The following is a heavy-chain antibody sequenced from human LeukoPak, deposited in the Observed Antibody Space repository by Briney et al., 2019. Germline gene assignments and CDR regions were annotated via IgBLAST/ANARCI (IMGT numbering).Heavy chain of an antibody. J-gene: IGHJ6*02. D-gene: IGHD3-22*01. CDR2: IYYSGST. Sequence: PSETLSLTCTVSGGSISSYYWSWIRQPPGKGLEWIGYIYYSGSTNYNPSLKSRVTISVDTSKNQFSLKLSSVTAADTAVFYCARRDSGGYFQYGMDVWGQGTTVTVSS. CDR3: ARRDSGGYFQYGMDV. CDR1: GGSISSYY. V-gene: IGHV4-59*12.